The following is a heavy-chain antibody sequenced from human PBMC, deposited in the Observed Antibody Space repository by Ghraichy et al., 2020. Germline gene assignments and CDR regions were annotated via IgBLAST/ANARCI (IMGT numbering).Heavy chain of an antibody. CDR1: GYTFTSYD. V-gene: IGHV1-8*01. CDR3: ARGRITGWTGARGMDV. D-gene: IGHD1-20*01. Sequence: ASVKVSCKASGYTFTSYDINWVRQATGQGLEWMAWMDPNSGNTGYARKFQGRVTMTRDTSISTIHMQLSSLTSEDTAVYYCARGRITGWTGARGMDVWGQGTTVTVSS. J-gene: IGHJ6*02. CDR2: MDPNSGNT.